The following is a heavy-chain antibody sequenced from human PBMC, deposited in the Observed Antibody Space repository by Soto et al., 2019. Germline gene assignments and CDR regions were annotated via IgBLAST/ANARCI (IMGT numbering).Heavy chain of an antibody. CDR2: IWYDGSNK. V-gene: IGHV3-33*01. Sequence: QVQLVESGGGVVQPGRSLRLSCAASGFTFSSYGMHWVRQAPGKGLEWVAVIWYDGSNKYYADSVKGRFTISRDNSKNTLYLQMNSLRAEDTAVYYCARIVATARYYSYGMDVWGQGTTVTVSS. J-gene: IGHJ6*02. CDR1: GFTFSSYG. CDR3: ARIVATARYYSYGMDV. D-gene: IGHD5-12*01.